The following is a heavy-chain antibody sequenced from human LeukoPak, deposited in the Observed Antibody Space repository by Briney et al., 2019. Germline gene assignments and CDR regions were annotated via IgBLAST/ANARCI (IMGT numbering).Heavy chain of an antibody. Sequence: QTGGSLRLSCAASGFTFRSYAKNWVSQAPGKGLEWGTAISYDGRNKDYADSVKGRFTISRDNAKNSLYLQMNSLRAEDTAVYYCARDPIYCSSTSCPNLGAFDIWGQGTMVTVSS. CDR1: GFTFRSYA. CDR3: ARDPIYCSSTSCPNLGAFDI. CDR2: ISYDGRNK. J-gene: IGHJ3*02. D-gene: IGHD2-2*01. V-gene: IGHV3-30*04.